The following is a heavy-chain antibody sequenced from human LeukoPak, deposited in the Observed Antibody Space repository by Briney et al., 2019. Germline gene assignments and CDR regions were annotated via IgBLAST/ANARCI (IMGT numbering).Heavy chain of an antibody. Sequence: ASVKVSCKVSGYTLTELSMHWVRQAPGKGLEWMGGSDPEDGETIYAQKFQGRVTMTEDTSTDTAYMELSSLRSEDTAVYYCATPLFAPSGYDYGVDYWGQGTLVTVSS. CDR1: GYTLTELS. CDR3: ATPLFAPSGYDYGVDY. D-gene: IGHD5-12*01. V-gene: IGHV1-24*01. J-gene: IGHJ4*02. CDR2: SDPEDGET.